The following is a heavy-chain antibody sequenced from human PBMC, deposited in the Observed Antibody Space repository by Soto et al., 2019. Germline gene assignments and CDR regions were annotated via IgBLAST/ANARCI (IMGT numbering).Heavy chain of an antibody. Sequence: QVQLVKSGAEVKKPGSSVKVSCKASGGTFSSYAISWVRQAPGHGLEWMGGFISIFGTADYAQKGQGRVTITADDATSTAYMELSSRRSDDTAVYYCASNKRWLQLNCYYGMDVWGKGTTVTVSS. J-gene: IGHJ6*04. V-gene: IGHV1-69*12. CDR1: GGTFSSYA. CDR3: ASNKRWLQLNCYYGMDV. D-gene: IGHD5-12*01. CDR2: FISIFGTA.